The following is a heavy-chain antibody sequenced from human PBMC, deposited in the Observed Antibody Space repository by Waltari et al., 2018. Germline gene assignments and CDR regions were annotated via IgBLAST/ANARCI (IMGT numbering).Heavy chain of an antibody. Sequence: LQLQESGPGLVKPSETLSLTCTVSGGSISSSSYYWGWIRQPPGKGLEWVGRTRNKANSYTTEYAAYVKGRFTISRDDSKNSLYLQMNSLKTEDTAVYYCARSRRGCTGGVCPFDYWGQGTLVTVSS. CDR3: ARSRRGCTGGVCPFDY. CDR1: GGSISSSSYY. CDR2: TRNKANSYTT. V-gene: IGHV3-72*01. J-gene: IGHJ4*02. D-gene: IGHD2-8*02.